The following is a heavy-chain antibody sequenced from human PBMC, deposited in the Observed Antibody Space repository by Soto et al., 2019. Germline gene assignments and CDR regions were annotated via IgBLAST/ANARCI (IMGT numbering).Heavy chain of an antibody. D-gene: IGHD2-8*01. J-gene: IGHJ6*03. CDR1: GSSFSVSI. Sequence: EVQLVESGGDLVKPGESLRLSCAASGSSFSVSIMNWVRQAPGKGLEWVSSISTSSHYIYYADSVKGRFAIFRDNAKNSPYLQMDNLRAEDTAVYYCARGKHCTDGICSFSEYSYYMDVWGKGTTVTVSS. V-gene: IGHV3-21*02. CDR3: ARGKHCTDGICSFSEYSYYMDV. CDR2: ISTSSHYI.